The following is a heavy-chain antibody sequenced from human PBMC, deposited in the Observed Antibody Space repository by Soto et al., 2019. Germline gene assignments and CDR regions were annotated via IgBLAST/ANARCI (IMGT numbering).Heavy chain of an antibody. CDR1: GGSISSGGYY. CDR3: ARMYSSYTYGMDV. Sequence: SETLSLTCTVSGGSISSGGYYWSWIRQHPGKGLEWIGYIYYSGSTYYNPSLKSRVTISVDTSKNQFSLKLSSVTAADTAVYYCARMYSSYTYGMDVWGQGTTVTVSS. D-gene: IGHD6-6*01. CDR2: IYYSGST. V-gene: IGHV4-31*03. J-gene: IGHJ6*02.